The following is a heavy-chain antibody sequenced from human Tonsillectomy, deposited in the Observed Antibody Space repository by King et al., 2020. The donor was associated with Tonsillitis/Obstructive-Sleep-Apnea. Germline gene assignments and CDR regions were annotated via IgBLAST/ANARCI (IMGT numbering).Heavy chain of an antibody. V-gene: IGHV3-21*06. Sequence: VQLVQSGGGLVKPGGSLRLSCAASGFTFSSYSMNWVRQAPGKGLEWVSSISSSSSYIYYADSVKGRFTISRDNAKNSLFLQMNSLRAEDTAVYYCARGRAVVVEDAFDIGGQGTMVTVSS. CDR2: ISSSSSYI. J-gene: IGHJ3*02. D-gene: IGHD2-15*01. CDR1: GFTFSSYS. CDR3: ARGRAVVVEDAFDI.